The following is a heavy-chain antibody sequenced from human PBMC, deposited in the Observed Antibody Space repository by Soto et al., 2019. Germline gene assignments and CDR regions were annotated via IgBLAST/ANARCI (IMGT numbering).Heavy chain of an antibody. Sequence: HPGGSLRLSCAASGFTFSSYAMSWVRQAPGQGLEWVSAISGSGGSTYYADSVKGRFTISRDNSKNTLYLQMNSLRAEDTAVYYCAKAEYSSGWYYVYWGQGTLVTVSS. D-gene: IGHD6-19*01. CDR2: ISGSGGST. CDR1: GFTFSSYA. CDR3: AKAEYSSGWYYVY. V-gene: IGHV3-23*01. J-gene: IGHJ4*02.